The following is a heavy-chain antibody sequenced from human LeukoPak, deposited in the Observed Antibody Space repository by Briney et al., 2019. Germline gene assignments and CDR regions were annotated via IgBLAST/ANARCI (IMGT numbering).Heavy chain of an antibody. J-gene: IGHJ4*02. CDR1: GGSITSYY. V-gene: IGHV4-59*01. D-gene: IGHD5-24*01. CDR2: IYYSGST. CDR3: ARGGQPWLSPFFDY. Sequence: SETLSLTCTVSGGSITSYYWSWILQSPGKGLEWIGYIYYSGSTNYNPSLKSRVTISVDTSKNKFSLRLSSVTAADTAVYYCARGGQPWLSPFFDYWGQGTLVTVSS.